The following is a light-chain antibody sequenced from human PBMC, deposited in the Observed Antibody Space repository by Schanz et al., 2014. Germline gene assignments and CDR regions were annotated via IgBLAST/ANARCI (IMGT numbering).Light chain of an antibody. V-gene: IGLV2-11*01. CDR1: SSYVGGYNY. Sequence: QSALTQPRSVSGSPGQSVTISCTGTSSYVGGYNYVSWYQQHPGKAPKLMIYDVSKRPSGVPVRFSGSKSGNTASLSISGLQAEDEADYYCCSYAGSSSVFGGGTKLTVL. CDR2: DVS. CDR3: CSYAGSSSV. J-gene: IGLJ2*01.